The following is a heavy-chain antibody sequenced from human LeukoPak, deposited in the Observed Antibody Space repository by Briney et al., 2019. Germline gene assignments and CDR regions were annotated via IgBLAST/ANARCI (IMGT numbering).Heavy chain of an antibody. CDR2: INHSGSN. J-gene: IGHJ5*02. Sequence: GSLRLSCAASGFTFSSYGMSWVRQPPGKGLEWIGEINHSGSNNYNPSLKSRVTISVDTSKNQFSLKLSSVTAADTAVYYCARGVWVLVVYAMRHNWFDPWGQGTLVTVSS. V-gene: IGHV4-34*01. CDR3: ARGVWVLVVYAMRHNWFDP. CDR1: GFTFSSYG. D-gene: IGHD2-8*01.